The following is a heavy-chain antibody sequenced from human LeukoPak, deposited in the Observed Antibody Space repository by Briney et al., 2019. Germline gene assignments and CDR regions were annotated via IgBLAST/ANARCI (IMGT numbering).Heavy chain of an antibody. V-gene: IGHV4-59*08. J-gene: IGHJ4*02. D-gene: IGHD6-19*01. CDR3: ARRVGAVAGTGSFDY. Sequence: SETLSLTCTVSGGSFSSYYWTGIRQPPGKGGEGIGYIYYIGSTNYNSSLKSRVTISVDTSKNQFSLKLSSVTAADTAVYYCARRVGAVAGTGSFDYWGQGTLITVSS. CDR1: GGSFSSYY. CDR2: IYYIGST.